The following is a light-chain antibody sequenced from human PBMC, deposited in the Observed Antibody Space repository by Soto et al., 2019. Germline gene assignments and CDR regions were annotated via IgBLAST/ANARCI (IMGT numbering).Light chain of an antibody. CDR3: QQSYSTPRT. V-gene: IGKV1-39*01. J-gene: IGKJ1*01. Sequence: DIQMTQSPSSLSASVGDRVTIACRASQSISSYLNWYQQKPGKAPKVLIYAASSLESGVPSRFSGSGSGTDFTLTISRLQPEDFATYYCQQSYSTPRTFGQGTKVEIK. CDR1: QSISSY. CDR2: AAS.